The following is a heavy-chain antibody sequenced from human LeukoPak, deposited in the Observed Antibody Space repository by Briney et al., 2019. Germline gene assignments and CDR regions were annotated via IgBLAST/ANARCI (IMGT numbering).Heavy chain of an antibody. V-gene: IGHV1-2*02. CDR3: AKDARIAAAGIALGY. CDR1: GYTFTGYY. CDR2: INPNSGGT. D-gene: IGHD6-13*01. J-gene: IGHJ4*02. Sequence: ASVKVSCKASGYTFTGYYMHWVRQAPGQGLEWMGWINPNSGGTNYAQKFQVRGTMTRDTSTSTAYMELSRLRSDDTAVYYCAKDARIAAAGIALGYWGQGTLVTVSS.